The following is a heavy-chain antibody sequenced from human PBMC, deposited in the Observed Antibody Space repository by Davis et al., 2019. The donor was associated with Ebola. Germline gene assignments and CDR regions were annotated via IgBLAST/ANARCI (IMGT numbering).Heavy chain of an antibody. CDR2: ITWNSGSI. CDR1: GFTFDDYV. CDR3: VKGIVGTAKVY. V-gene: IGHV3-9*01. J-gene: IGHJ4*02. D-gene: IGHD1-26*01. Sequence: SLKISCAASGFTFDDYVMHWVRQAPGKGLEWVSTITWNSGSIAYADSVKGRFTISRDNSKNILYLQMSSLRAEDTAVYYCVKGIVGTAKVYWGQGTLVTVSS.